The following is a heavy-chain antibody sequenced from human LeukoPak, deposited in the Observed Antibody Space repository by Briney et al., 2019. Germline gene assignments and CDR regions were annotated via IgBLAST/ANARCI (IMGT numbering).Heavy chain of an antibody. Sequence: GGSLRLFCAASGFTFSSYAMHWVRQAPGKGLEWAAVISYDGSNKYYADSVKGRFTISRDNSKNTLYLQMNSLRAEDTAVYYCASSMVRGVTYYYYGMDVWGKGTTVTVSS. CDR1: GFTFSSYA. V-gene: IGHV3-30*04. CDR2: ISYDGSNK. CDR3: ASSMVRGVTYYYYGMDV. D-gene: IGHD3-10*01. J-gene: IGHJ6*04.